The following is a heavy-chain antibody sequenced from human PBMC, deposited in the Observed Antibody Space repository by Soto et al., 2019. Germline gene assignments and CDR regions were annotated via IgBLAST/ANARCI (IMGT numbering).Heavy chain of an antibody. CDR3: ARETSYYYDSSGFDY. CDR2: IYYSGST. Sequence: QVQLQESGPGLVKPSQTLSLTCTVSGGSISSGDYYWSWIRQPPGKGLEWIGYIYYSGSTYYNPSLKSRVTISVDTSKNQYSLKLSSVTAADTAVYYCARETSYYYDSSGFDYWGQGTLVTVSS. V-gene: IGHV4-30-4*01. CDR1: GGSISSGDYY. J-gene: IGHJ4*02. D-gene: IGHD3-22*01.